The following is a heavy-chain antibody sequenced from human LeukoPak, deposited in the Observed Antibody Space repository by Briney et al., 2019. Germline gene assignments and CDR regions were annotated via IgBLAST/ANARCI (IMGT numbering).Heavy chain of an antibody. Sequence: PGGSLRLSCAASGFIFSSYEMHWVRQAPGKWLEWLSYISRSGSSRYYADSVKGRFTISRDNSKNTLYLQMNSLRAEDTAVYYCAKGMTTGPRSVYQYMEVWGKGTTVTVSS. CDR1: GFIFSSYE. CDR2: ISRSGSSR. CDR3: AKGMTTGPRSVYQYMEV. J-gene: IGHJ6*03. V-gene: IGHV3-48*03. D-gene: IGHD4-17*01.